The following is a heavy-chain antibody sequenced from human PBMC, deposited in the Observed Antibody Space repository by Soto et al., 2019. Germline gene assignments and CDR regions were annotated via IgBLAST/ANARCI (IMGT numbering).Heavy chain of an antibody. CDR2: IIPILGIA. Sequence: QVQLVQSGAEVKKPGSSVKVSCKASGGTFSSYTISWVRQAPGQGLEWMGRIIPILGIANYAQKFQGRVTMTADKSTSTAYMELSSLRSEDTAVYYCATADCSSTSCYAKTFDYWGQGTLVTVSS. J-gene: IGHJ4*02. D-gene: IGHD2-2*01. V-gene: IGHV1-69*02. CDR1: GGTFSSYT. CDR3: ATADCSSTSCYAKTFDY.